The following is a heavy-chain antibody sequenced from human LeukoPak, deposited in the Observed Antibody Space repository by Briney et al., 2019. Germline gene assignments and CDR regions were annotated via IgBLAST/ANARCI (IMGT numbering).Heavy chain of an antibody. D-gene: IGHD2-2*01. CDR2: FDPEDGET. V-gene: IGHV1-24*01. CDR1: GYTLTELS. CDR3: ATDRYCSSTSCHMAV. J-gene: IGHJ6*03. Sequence: ASVKVSCKVSGYTLTELSMHWVRQAPGKGLEWMGGFDPEDGETIYAQKFQGRVTMTEDTSTDTAYMELSSLRSEDTAVYYCATDRYCSSTSCHMAVWGKGTTVTVSS.